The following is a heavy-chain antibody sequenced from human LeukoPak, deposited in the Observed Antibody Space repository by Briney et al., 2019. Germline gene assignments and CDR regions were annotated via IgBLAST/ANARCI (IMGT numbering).Heavy chain of an antibody. V-gene: IGHV3-48*01. CDR1: GFTFSSYS. J-gene: IGHJ4*02. CDR2: ISSSSSTI. D-gene: IGHD2-15*01. Sequence: GGSLRLSCAASGFTFSSYSMNWVRQAPGKGLEWVSCISSSSSTIYYADSVKGRFTISRDNAKNSLYLQMNSLRAEDTAVYYCARVRIVVVAARPSTYFDYWGQGTLVTVSS. CDR3: ARVRIVVVAARPSTYFDY.